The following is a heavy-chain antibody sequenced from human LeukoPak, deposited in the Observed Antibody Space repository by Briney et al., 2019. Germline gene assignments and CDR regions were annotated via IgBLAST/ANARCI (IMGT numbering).Heavy chain of an antibody. D-gene: IGHD2-21*01. J-gene: IGHJ4*02. CDR1: GGSISNYY. CDR3: ARQAGSYSFYYFDY. CDR2: IYYNGDT. Sequence: SETLTLTCTVSGGSISNYYWSWIRQPPGKGLEWIGYIYYNGDTNYNPSLKSRVTISVDTSKNQFSLKLSSVTAADTAVYYCARQAGSYSFYYFDYWGQGTLVTVSS. V-gene: IGHV4-59*08.